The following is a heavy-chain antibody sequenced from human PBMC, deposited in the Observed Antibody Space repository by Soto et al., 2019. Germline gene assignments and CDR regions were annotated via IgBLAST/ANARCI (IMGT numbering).Heavy chain of an antibody. CDR2: ISGSGGST. V-gene: IGHV3-23*01. CDR3: AKDTAYDTLRGFDP. D-gene: IGHD3-22*01. J-gene: IGHJ5*02. CDR1: GFTFSSYA. Sequence: HPGGSLRLSCAASGFTFSSYAMSWVRQAPGKGLEWVSGISGSGGSTYYVDSVKGRFTISRDNSENTVYLQINSLRAEDTALYYCAKDTAYDTLRGFDPWGQGTLVTVSS.